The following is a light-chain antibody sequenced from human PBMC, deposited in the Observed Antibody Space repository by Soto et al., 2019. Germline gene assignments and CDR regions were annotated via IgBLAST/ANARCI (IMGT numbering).Light chain of an antibody. CDR1: QSISSW. V-gene: IGKV1-5*01. J-gene: IGKJ5*01. Sequence: DIQMTQSPSTLSGSVGDRVTITCRASQSISSWLAWYQPKPGKAPKLLIYDAFSLEAGVPSRFRGSGSGTDFTFTIRRLKPEDIATYYCQQYENLPTFGQGTRLEIK. CDR3: QQYENLPT. CDR2: DAF.